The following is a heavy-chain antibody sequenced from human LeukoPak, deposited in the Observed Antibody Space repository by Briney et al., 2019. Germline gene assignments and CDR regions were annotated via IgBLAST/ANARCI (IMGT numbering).Heavy chain of an antibody. V-gene: IGHV1-18*01. CDR2: ISAYNGNT. Sequence: ASVKVSCKASGYTFTSYGISWVRQAPGQGLEWMGWISAYNGNTNYAQKLQGRVTMTTDTSTSTAYMELRSLRSDDTAVYYCARGPIAGSSGFEFDPWGQGTLVIVSS. CDR1: GYTFTSYG. D-gene: IGHD2-21*01. CDR3: ARGPIAGSSGFEFDP. J-gene: IGHJ5*02.